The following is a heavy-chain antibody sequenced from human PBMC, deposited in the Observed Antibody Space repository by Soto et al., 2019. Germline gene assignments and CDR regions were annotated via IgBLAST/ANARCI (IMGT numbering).Heavy chain of an antibody. CDR3: AKDPYDYGDYFNWFDT. Sequence: ESGGGLVQPGGSLRLSCAASGLTFSTCVMSWVRQAPGKGLEWVSSISGGGGRTYYADSVSGRFTVSRDNSKNTLYLHVNSLRAEDTAVYYCAKDPYDYGDYFNWFDTWGQGTLVTVAS. CDR2: ISGGGGRT. CDR1: GLTFSTCV. V-gene: IGHV3-23*01. D-gene: IGHD4-17*01. J-gene: IGHJ5*02.